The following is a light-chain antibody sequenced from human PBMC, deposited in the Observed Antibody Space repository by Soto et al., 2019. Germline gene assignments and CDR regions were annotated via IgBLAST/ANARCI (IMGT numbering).Light chain of an antibody. V-gene: IGKV3-15*01. CDR1: QSVSSRR. CDR3: MQHYAWPWT. Sequence: EIVLTQSPGTLSLSPGERATLSCRASQSVSSRRLAWYQQKPGQAPRLVLKRIFIRAIGVPARFSGSGSETEFTLPINGLPSEDSGVYYCMQHYAWPWTFGQGTKVDIK. J-gene: IGKJ1*01. CDR2: RIF.